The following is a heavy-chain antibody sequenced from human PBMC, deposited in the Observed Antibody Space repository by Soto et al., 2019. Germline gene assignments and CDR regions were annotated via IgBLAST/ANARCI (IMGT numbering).Heavy chain of an antibody. CDR1: GYTFTSYG. Sequence: ASVKVSCKASGYTFTSYGISWVRPAPGQGLEWMGWISAYNGNTNYAQKLQGRVTMTTDTSTSTAYMELRSLRSDDTAVYYCASSGTNYYYYGMDVWGQGTTVTV. CDR3: ASSGTNYYYYGMDV. V-gene: IGHV1-18*01. D-gene: IGHD1-1*01. CDR2: ISAYNGNT. J-gene: IGHJ6*02.